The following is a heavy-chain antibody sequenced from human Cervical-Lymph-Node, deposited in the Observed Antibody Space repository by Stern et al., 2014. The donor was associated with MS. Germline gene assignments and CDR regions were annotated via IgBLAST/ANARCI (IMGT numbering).Heavy chain of an antibody. CDR3: ARVGDYVWGTYD. Sequence: EVQLVESGGGLVQPGGSLRLSCAASGFTFSSYWMHWVRHAPGKGLVWVSLIHSYGSSTCYASSVKGRFTVSRDTAKNTLYLQMNSLRAEDTAVYYCARVGDYVWGTYDWGQGTLVTVSS. J-gene: IGHJ4*02. D-gene: IGHD3-16*01. V-gene: IGHV3-74*02. CDR2: IHSYGSST. CDR1: GFTFSSYW.